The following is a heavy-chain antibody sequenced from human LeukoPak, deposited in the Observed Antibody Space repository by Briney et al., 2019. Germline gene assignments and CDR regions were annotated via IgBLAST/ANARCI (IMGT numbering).Heavy chain of an antibody. CDR1: GYSFTTYW. CDR3: ARGVDGSGSSVAFDI. D-gene: IGHD3-10*01. CDR2: IYPGDSNT. J-gene: IGHJ3*02. V-gene: IGHV5-51*01. Sequence: GESLKISCKGSGYSFTTYWIGWVRQMPGKGLEWMGIIYPGDSNTIYSPSFQGQVTISADKSISTASLQWSGLKASDTAMYYCARGVDGSGSSVAFDIWGQGTMVTVSS.